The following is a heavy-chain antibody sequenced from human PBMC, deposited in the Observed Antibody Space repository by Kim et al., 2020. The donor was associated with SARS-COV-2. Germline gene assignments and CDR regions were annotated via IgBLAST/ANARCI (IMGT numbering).Heavy chain of an antibody. J-gene: IGHJ2*01. V-gene: IGHV4-39*07. D-gene: IGHD2-21*01. CDR2: IYYSGST. CDR3: ARVGAVDTDYIVGVWYFDL. Sequence: SETLSLTCTVSGGSISSSSYYWGWIRQPPGKGLEWIGSIYYSGSTYYNPSLKSRVTISVDTSKNQFSLKLSSVTAADTAVYYCARVGAVDTDYIVGVWYFDLWGRGTLVTVSS. CDR1: GGSISSSSYY.